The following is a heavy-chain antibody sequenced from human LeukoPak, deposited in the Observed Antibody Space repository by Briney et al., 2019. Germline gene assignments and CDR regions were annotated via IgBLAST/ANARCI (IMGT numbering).Heavy chain of an antibody. CDR1: GYTLTSYD. Sequence: ASVKLSCKASGYTLTSYDINWVRQPTGQGLEWMRWMNPNSDNTDYAQKFQGRVTITRNTSISTAYMELSSVRSEDTAVYYCARGRRTRYCSSTSCYYFDYWGQGTLVTVSS. CDR3: ARGRRTRYCSSTSCYYFDY. V-gene: IGHV1-8*03. J-gene: IGHJ4*02. D-gene: IGHD2-2*01. CDR2: MNPNSDNT.